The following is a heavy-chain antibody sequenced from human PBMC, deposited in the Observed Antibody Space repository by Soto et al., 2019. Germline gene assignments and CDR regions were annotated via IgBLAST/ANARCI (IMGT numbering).Heavy chain of an antibody. CDR1: GFTFSTYD. J-gene: IGHJ6*02. V-gene: IGHV3-13*01. Sequence: EVQMVESGGALVQPGGSLRLSCVASGFTFSTYDMQWVRQVTGKGLEWVSSIGKGGDTHYADSVRGRFTISRENAKNSLYLQMNSLRAGDSAVYFCVRDPSGHGMDVWGQGTTVTVSS. CDR2: IGKGGDT. D-gene: IGHD3-10*01. CDR3: VRDPSGHGMDV.